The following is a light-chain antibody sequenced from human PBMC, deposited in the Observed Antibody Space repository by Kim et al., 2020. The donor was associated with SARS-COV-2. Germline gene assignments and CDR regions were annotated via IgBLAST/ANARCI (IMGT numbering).Light chain of an antibody. CDR2: CAS. V-gene: IGKV3-20*01. CDR1: QSVINIY. J-gene: IGKJ2*01. CDR3: ELYGTPPYT. Sequence: LSPRDRATLSCRDSQSVINIYLALYQQTPDQAPRLLIYCASSRAMCTPDTFSVSVSGTDFTLTISRLAPKDFSVYYCELYGTPPYTFGQVTKLDI.